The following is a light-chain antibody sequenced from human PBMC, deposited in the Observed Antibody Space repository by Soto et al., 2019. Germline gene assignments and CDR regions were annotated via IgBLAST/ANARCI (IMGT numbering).Light chain of an antibody. Sequence: EVVLTQSPATLSLSPGERATLSCRASQSVNRYLAWYQQKPGQAPRLLIYAASNRATGIPGRFSGSGFGTEFTLTISSLQPEDFATYYCLQDYNYPWTFGQGTKVDIK. CDR2: AAS. CDR3: LQDYNYPWT. J-gene: IGKJ1*01. V-gene: IGKV3-11*01. CDR1: QSVNRY.